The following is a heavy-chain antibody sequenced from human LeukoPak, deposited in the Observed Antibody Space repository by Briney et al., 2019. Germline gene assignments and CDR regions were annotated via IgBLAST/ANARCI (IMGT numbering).Heavy chain of an antibody. D-gene: IGHD3-3*01. V-gene: IGHV1-46*01. CDR3: ARDHYDFWGGTELDY. J-gene: IGHJ4*02. Sequence: ASVKVSCKASGYTFTSYYMHWVRQAPGQGLEWMGIINPSGGSTSYAQKFQGRVTMTRDTSTSTVYMELSSLRSEDTAVYYCARDHYDFWGGTELDYWGQGTLVTVSS. CDR1: GYTFTSYY. CDR2: INPSGGST.